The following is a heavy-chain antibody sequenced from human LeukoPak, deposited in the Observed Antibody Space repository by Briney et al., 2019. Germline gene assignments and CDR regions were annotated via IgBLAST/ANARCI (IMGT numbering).Heavy chain of an antibody. CDR3: AKDGGYCSGGSCYSFGMDV. J-gene: IGHJ6*02. CDR2: ISYDGSNK. V-gene: IGHV3-30*18. CDR1: GFTFSSYG. Sequence: GGSLRLSCAASGFTFSSYGMRWVRQAPGKGLEWVAVISYDGSNKYYADSVKGRFTISRDNSKNTLYLQMNSLRAEDTAVYYCAKDGGYCSGGSCYSFGMDVWGQGTTVTVSS. D-gene: IGHD2-15*01.